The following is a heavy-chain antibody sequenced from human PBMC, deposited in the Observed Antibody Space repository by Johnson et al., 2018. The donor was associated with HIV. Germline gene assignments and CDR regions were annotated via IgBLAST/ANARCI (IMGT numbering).Heavy chain of an antibody. V-gene: IGHV3-7*01. Sequence: VQLVESGGGLVKPGGSLRLSCVASGFTFSDYYMTWIRQAPGKGLEWVANIKQDGSEKYYVDSVKGRFTISRDNAKNSLYLQMNSLRAEDTAVYYCASSIPPYSSASVAFDIWGQGTMVTVSS. J-gene: IGHJ3*02. CDR3: ASSIPPYSSASVAFDI. CDR2: IKQDGSEK. CDR1: GFTFSDYY. D-gene: IGHD6-6*01.